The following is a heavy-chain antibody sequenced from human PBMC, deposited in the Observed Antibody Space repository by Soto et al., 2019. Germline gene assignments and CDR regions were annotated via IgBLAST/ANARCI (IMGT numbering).Heavy chain of an antibody. CDR3: ARGLKYYGSGRDFDY. D-gene: IGHD3-10*01. V-gene: IGHV4-34*01. Sequence: SETLSLTCAVYGGSFSGYYWSWIRQPPGKGLEWIGEINHSGSTNYNPSLKSRVTISVDTSKNQFSLKLSSVTAADMAVYYCARGLKYYGSGRDFDYWGQGTLVTVSS. CDR2: INHSGST. CDR1: GGSFSGYY. J-gene: IGHJ4*02.